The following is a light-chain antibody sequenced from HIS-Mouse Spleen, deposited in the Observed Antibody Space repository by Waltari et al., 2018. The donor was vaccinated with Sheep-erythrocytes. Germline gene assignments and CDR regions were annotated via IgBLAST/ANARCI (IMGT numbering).Light chain of an antibody. CDR1: SSDVGGYNY. J-gene: IGLJ2*01. V-gene: IGLV2-11*01. Sequence: QSALTQPRSVSGSPGQSVTISCTGTSSDVGGYNYVSWYQQHPGKAPKLIIYDVSKRPAGVPDRFSGYKCGNTASLTISGLQAEDEADYYCCSYAGSYTVVFGGGTKLTVL. CDR3: CSYAGSYTVV. CDR2: DVS.